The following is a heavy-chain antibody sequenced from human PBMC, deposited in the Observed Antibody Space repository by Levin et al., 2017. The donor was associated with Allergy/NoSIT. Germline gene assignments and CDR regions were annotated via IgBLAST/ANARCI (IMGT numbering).Heavy chain of an antibody. CDR1: GFTFSSYE. CDR2: ISSSGSTI. Sequence: PGESLKISCAASGFTFSSYEMNWVRQAPGKGLEWVSYISSSGSTIYYADSVKGRFTISRDNAKNSLYLQMNSLRAEDTAVYYCAAYCSSTSCYEFGYWGQGTLVTVSS. CDR3: AAYCSSTSCYEFGY. D-gene: IGHD2-2*01. J-gene: IGHJ4*02. V-gene: IGHV3-48*03.